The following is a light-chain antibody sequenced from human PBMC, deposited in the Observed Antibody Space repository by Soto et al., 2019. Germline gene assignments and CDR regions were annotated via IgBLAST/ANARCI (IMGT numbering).Light chain of an antibody. V-gene: IGKV1-39*01. CDR3: QQTYSTPR. J-gene: IGKJ5*01. Sequence: DIQMTQSPSSLSASVGDRVTITCRASQSISSYLNWYQQKPGKAPKLLIYAASILQSGVPSRFSGSGSGTDFTLTISSLQPEDFATYYCQQTYSTPRFGQGTRLEIK. CDR2: AAS. CDR1: QSISSY.